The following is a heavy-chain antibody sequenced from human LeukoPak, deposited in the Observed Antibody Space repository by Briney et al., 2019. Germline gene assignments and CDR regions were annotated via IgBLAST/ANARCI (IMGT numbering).Heavy chain of an antibody. CDR2: INHSGST. CDR1: GGSFSGYY. Sequence: SETLSLTCAVYGGSFSGYYWSWLRQPPGKGLEWIGEINHSGSTNYNPSLKSRVTISVDTSKNQFSLKLSSVTAADTAVYYCARGPYYDSSGEFDYWGQGTLVTVSS. D-gene: IGHD3-22*01. V-gene: IGHV4-34*01. J-gene: IGHJ4*02. CDR3: ARGPYYDSSGEFDY.